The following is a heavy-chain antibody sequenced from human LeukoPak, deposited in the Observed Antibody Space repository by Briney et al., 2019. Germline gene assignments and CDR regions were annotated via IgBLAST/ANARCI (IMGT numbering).Heavy chain of an antibody. J-gene: IGHJ3*02. CDR3: ARDGGYCTNGVCLGAIDI. D-gene: IGHD2-8*01. CDR2: IYYSGSI. CDR1: GGSISSGGYY. Sequence: SETLSLTCTVSGGSISSGGYYWSWIRQHPGKGLEWMGYIYYSGSIYYNPSLKSRITISLDTSKNQFSLKLSSVTAAGTPVYYCARDGGYCTNGVCLGAIDIWGQGTMVTVSS. V-gene: IGHV4-31*03.